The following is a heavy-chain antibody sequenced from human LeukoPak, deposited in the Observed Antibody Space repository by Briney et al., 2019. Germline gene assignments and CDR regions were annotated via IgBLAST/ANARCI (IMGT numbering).Heavy chain of an antibody. Sequence: PSETLSLTCTVSGGSISSSSYYWGWIRQPPGKGLERIGYIYYSGSTNYNPSLKSRVTISVDTAKNQFSLKLSSVTAADTAVYYCARDRPYDFWGGYYSNWFAPWGQGTLVTVSS. CDR2: IYYSGST. CDR1: GGSISSSSYY. D-gene: IGHD3-3*01. CDR3: ARDRPYDFWGGYYSNWFAP. J-gene: IGHJ5*02. V-gene: IGHV4-61*01.